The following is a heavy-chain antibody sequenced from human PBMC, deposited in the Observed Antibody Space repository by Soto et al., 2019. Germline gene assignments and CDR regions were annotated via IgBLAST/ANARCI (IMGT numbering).Heavy chain of an antibody. CDR1: RYTFTSYY. D-gene: IGHD6-13*01. J-gene: IGHJ6*02. CDR2: INPSGGST. CDR3: ARGPYSSSFSLGMDV. V-gene: IGHV1-46*01. Sequence: VKVSCKASRYTFTSYYIHWVRQAPGQGLEWMGIINPSGGSTSYAQKFQGRVAMTRDTSTSTVYMELSSLRSEDTAVYYCARGPYSSSFSLGMDVWGQGTTVTVSS.